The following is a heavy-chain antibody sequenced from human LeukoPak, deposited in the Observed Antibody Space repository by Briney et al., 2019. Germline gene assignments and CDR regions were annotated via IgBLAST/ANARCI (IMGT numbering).Heavy chain of an antibody. V-gene: IGHV3-11*06. J-gene: IGHJ5*02. Sequence: PGGSLRLSCAASGFTFSDYYMSWIRQAPGKGLEWVSYISSSSSYTNYADSVKGRFTISRDNAKNSLYLQMNSLRAEDTAVYYCARDHIAAAGTQWLDPWGQGTLVTVSS. D-gene: IGHD6-13*01. CDR1: GFTFSDYY. CDR3: ARDHIAAAGTQWLDP. CDR2: ISSSSSYT.